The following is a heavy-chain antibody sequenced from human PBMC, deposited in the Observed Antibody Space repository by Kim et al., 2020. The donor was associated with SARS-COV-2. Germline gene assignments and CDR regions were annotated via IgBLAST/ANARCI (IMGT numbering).Heavy chain of an antibody. Sequence: GGSLRLSCAASGFTFGDYAMHWVRQAPGKGLEWVSGISWNSGSIGYADSVKGRFTISRDNAKNSLYLQMNSLRAEDTALYYCAKGGVLRYFGDPYYYYYGMDVWGQGTTVTVSS. CDR2: ISWNSGSI. CDR3: AKGGVLRYFGDPYYYYYGMDV. CDR1: GFTFGDYA. V-gene: IGHV3-9*01. D-gene: IGHD3-9*01. J-gene: IGHJ6*02.